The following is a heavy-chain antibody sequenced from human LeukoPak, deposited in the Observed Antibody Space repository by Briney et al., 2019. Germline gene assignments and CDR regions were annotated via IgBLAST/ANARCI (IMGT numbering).Heavy chain of an antibody. CDR1: AFTFSDYS. D-gene: IGHD1-26*01. V-gene: IGHV3-48*01. Sequence: GGSLRLSCAASAFTFSDYSMNWVRQAPGKGLEWISYISGRSSTIYYADSVRGRFTISRDNAKNSVYLQMNSLRAEDTAVYYCARDRLTSGSYFFDYWGQGTLVTVSS. CDR3: ARDRLTSGSYFFDY. CDR2: ISGRSSTI. J-gene: IGHJ4*02.